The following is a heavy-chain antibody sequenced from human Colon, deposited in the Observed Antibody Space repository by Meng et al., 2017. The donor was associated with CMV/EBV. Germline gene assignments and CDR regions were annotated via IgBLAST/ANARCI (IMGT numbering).Heavy chain of an antibody. V-gene: IGHV3-64*01. Sequence: VELLELGGGLVQPGGSLGLSCVASGFTFNTYPMHWVRQAPGKGLEHVSGISANGDNTPYASSVKDRFIVSRDNLKNTLYLQMGSLRPDDTGVYYCARVVSGDFDYWGQGTLVTVSS. CDR2: ISANGDNT. CDR1: GFTFNTYP. CDR3: ARVVSGDFDY. D-gene: IGHD3-10*01. J-gene: IGHJ4*02.